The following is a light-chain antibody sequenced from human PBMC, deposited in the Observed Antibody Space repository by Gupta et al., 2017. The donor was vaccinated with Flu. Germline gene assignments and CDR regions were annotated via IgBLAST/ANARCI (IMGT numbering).Light chain of an antibody. CDR3: QQDGSSPQP. Sequence: EIVLTQSPGTLSLSPGERATLSCRASQSVSSSYLAWYQQKPGQAPRLLIYGASSRATGIPDRFSGSGSGTDFTLTISRLEPEDFAVYYCQQDGSSPQPFGHGTKVDIK. CDR1: QSVSSSY. CDR2: GAS. J-gene: IGKJ3*01. V-gene: IGKV3-20*01.